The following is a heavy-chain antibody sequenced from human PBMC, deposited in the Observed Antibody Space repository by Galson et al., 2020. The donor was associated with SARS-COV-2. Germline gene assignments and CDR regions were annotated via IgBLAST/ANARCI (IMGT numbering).Heavy chain of an antibody. J-gene: IGHJ2*01. CDR1: GLTVSGNF. CDR2: IYSGGAT. V-gene: IGHV3-66*01. D-gene: IGHD3-22*01. Sequence: TGGSLRLSCAASGLTVSGNFMSWVRQAPGKGLEWVSVIYSGGATHYADSVKGRFTISRDNSKNTLYLQMNTLRVEDTAVYYCARDYYDNSANRGDWYFDLWGRGTLVTVSS. CDR3: ARDYYDNSANRGDWYFDL.